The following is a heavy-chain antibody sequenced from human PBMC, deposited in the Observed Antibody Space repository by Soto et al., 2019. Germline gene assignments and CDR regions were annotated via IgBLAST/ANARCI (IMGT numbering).Heavy chain of an antibody. Sequence: SETLSLTCTVSGGSISTYYWTWIRQPPGKGLEWIGYMYYSGTSKYNSSLKSRVTMSVDTSKSQFSLKLNSVTAADTAVYYCASLTDCSGGSCYSGGLFYWGQGTLVTVSS. V-gene: IGHV4-59*08. D-gene: IGHD2-15*01. J-gene: IGHJ4*02. CDR1: GGSISTYY. CDR3: ASLTDCSGGSCYSGGLFY. CDR2: MYYSGTS.